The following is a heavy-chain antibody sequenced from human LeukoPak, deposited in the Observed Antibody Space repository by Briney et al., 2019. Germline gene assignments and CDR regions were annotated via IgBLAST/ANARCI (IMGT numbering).Heavy chain of an antibody. D-gene: IGHD1-1*01. CDR3: ARAREESTGNYDAFDI. CDR2: INPNSGGA. CDR1: GYTFTGYY. V-gene: IGHV1-2*02. Sequence: GASVKVSCKASGYTFTGYYMHWVRQAPGQGLEWMGWINPNSGGANYAQKFQGRVTMTRDKSITTAYMELSRVRYDDTAVYYCARAREESTGNYDAFDIWGQGTMVTVSS. J-gene: IGHJ3*02.